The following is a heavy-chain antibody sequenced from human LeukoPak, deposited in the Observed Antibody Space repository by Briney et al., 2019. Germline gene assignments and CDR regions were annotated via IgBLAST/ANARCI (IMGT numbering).Heavy chain of an antibody. V-gene: IGHV4-39*01. D-gene: IGHD2-21*02. Sequence: THSETLSLTCIVSGDFISSSSYHWGWIRQPPGKGLEWIGTIYYSGNTYYNPSLKSRVTISVDTSKNQFSLKLSSVTAADTAVYYCARGKTAGGDETIDYWGQGTLVSVSS. J-gene: IGHJ4*02. CDR2: IYYSGNT. CDR3: ARGKTAGGDETIDY. CDR1: GDFISSSSYH.